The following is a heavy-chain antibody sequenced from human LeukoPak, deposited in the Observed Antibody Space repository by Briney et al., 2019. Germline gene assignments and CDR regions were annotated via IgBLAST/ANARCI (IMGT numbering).Heavy chain of an antibody. D-gene: IGHD4-11*01. Sequence: SETLSLTCAVYGGSFSGYYWSWIRQPPGKGLEWIGEINHSGSTNYNPSLKSRVTISVDTSKNQFSLELSSVTAADTAVYYCARGRPISKRYYYYYYMDVWGKGTTVTVSS. V-gene: IGHV4-34*01. J-gene: IGHJ6*03. CDR1: GGSFSGYY. CDR3: ARGRPISKRYYYYYYMDV. CDR2: INHSGST.